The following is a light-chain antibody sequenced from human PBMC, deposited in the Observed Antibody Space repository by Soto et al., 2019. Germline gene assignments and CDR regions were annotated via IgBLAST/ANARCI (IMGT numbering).Light chain of an antibody. CDR1: SSDVGGYNY. CDR2: DVS. Sequence: QSALTQSASVSGSPGQSITISCTGTSSDVGGYNYVSWYQQHPGKAPKLIIYDVSNRPSGVSTRFSGSKSGNTASLTISGLQAEDGGDYSCSSYTSTNPWGFGGRTKPTVL. J-gene: IGLJ3*02. V-gene: IGLV2-14*01. CDR3: SSYTSTNPWG.